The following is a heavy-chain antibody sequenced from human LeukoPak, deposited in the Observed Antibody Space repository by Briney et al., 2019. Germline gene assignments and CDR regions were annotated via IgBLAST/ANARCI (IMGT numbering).Heavy chain of an antibody. J-gene: IGHJ1*01. CDR3: ARAVAGVFGYFQH. Sequence: GGSLRLSCAASGFTFSSYEMNWVRQAPGKGLEWVSYISSSGSTIYYADSVKGRFTISRDNAKNSLYLQMNSLRAEDTAVYYCARAVAGVFGYFQHWGQGTLVTVSS. CDR2: ISSSGSTI. CDR1: GFTFSSYE. D-gene: IGHD6-19*01. V-gene: IGHV3-48*03.